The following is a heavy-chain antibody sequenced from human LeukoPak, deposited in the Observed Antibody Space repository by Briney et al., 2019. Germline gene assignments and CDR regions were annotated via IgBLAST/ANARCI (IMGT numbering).Heavy chain of an antibody. CDR2: ISGSGGAT. CDR1: GFTFSTYA. J-gene: IGHJ4*02. V-gene: IGHV3-23*01. Sequence: PGGSLRLSWAASGFTFSTYAMSWVRQAPGKGLEWVFAISGSGGATYYADSVKGRFTISRDNSKNTLYLQMNSLRAEDTAVYYCAKDGWDYYGSGSQVDYWGQGTLVTVFS. CDR3: AKDGWDYYGSGSQVDY. D-gene: IGHD3-10*01.